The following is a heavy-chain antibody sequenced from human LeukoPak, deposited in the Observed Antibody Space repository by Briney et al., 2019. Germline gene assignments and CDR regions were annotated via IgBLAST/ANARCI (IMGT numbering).Heavy chain of an antibody. Sequence: GGSLRLSCAASGFTFSSYAMHWVRQAPGKGLEWVAVISHDGSNKYYADSVKGRFTISRDNSKNTLYLRMNSLRAEDTAVYYCAKRYSSGLKPSPFDYWGQGTLVTVSS. CDR2: ISHDGSNK. CDR3: AKRYSSGLKPSPFDY. D-gene: IGHD6-19*01. J-gene: IGHJ4*02. CDR1: GFTFSSYA. V-gene: IGHV3-30-3*02.